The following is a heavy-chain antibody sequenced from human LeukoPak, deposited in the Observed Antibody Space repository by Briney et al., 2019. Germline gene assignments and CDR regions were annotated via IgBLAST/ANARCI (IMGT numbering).Heavy chain of an antibody. J-gene: IGHJ4*02. CDR3: ARGPSSSWYGDY. V-gene: IGHV4-34*01. CDR2: INHSGST. CDR1: GGSFSGYY. D-gene: IGHD6-13*01. Sequence: PSETLSLTCAVYGGSFSGYYWSWIRQPPGKGLEWIGEINHSGSTNYNPSLKSRVTISVDTSKNQFSLKLSSVTAADTAVYYCARGPSSSWYGDYWGQGTLVTVSS.